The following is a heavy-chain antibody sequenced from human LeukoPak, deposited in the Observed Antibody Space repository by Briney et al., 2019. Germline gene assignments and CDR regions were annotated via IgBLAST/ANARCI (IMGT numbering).Heavy chain of an antibody. CDR2: IYYDGST. V-gene: IGHV3-53*01. D-gene: IGHD2-21*02. CDR1: GFIVRSNY. CDR3: ARGRRYCGGDCYVPYYFDY. J-gene: IGHJ4*02. Sequence: GGSLRLSCAASGFIVRSNYINWVRQAPGEGLEWVSVIYYDGSTYYADSVKGRFTISRDNSKNTVYLQMNSLRAEDTAVYYCARGRRYCGGDCYVPYYFDYWGQGTLVTVSS.